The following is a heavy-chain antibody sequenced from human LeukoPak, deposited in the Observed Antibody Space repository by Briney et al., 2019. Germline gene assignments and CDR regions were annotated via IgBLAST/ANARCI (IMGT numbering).Heavy chain of an antibody. D-gene: IGHD6-19*01. CDR3: AKLLYSSGWNSSGWFDP. J-gene: IGHJ5*02. V-gene: IGHV4-59*08. CDR1: GGSVSSYY. CDR2: IYYSGST. Sequence: SETLSLTCTVSGGSVSSYYWSWIRQPPGKGLEWIGYIYYSGSTNYNPSLKSRVTISVDTSKNQFSLKLSSVTAADTAVYYCAKLLYSSGWNSSGWFDPWGQGTLVTVSS.